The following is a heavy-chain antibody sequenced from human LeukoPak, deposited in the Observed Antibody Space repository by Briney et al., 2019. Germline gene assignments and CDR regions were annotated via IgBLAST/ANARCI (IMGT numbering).Heavy chain of an antibody. CDR1: GYSISSGYY. CDR2: IYTSGST. V-gene: IGHV4-61*02. J-gene: IGHJ3*02. CDR3: AREPGQYSGSYYDAFDI. Sequence: PSETLSLTCAVSGYSISSGYYWSWIRQPAGKGLEWIGRIYTSGSTNYNPSLKSRVTISVDTSKNQFSLKLSSVTAADTAVYYCAREPGQYSGSYYDAFDIWGQGTMVTVSS. D-gene: IGHD1-26*01.